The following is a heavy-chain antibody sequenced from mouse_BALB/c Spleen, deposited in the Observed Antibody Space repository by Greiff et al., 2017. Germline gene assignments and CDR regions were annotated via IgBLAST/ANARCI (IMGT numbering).Heavy chain of an antibody. CDR2: IWAGGST. Sequence: QVQLKESGPGLVAPSQSLSITCTVSGFSLTSYGVHWVRQPPGKGLEWLGVIWAGGSTNYNSALMSRLSISKDNSKSQVFLKMNSLQTDDTAMYYCASGYDGGYFDYWGQGTTLTVSS. D-gene: IGHD2-2*01. CDR1: GFSLTSYG. CDR3: ASGYDGGYFDY. J-gene: IGHJ2*01. V-gene: IGHV2-9*02.